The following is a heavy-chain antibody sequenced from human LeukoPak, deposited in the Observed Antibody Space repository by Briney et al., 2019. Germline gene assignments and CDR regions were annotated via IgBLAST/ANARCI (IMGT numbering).Heavy chain of an antibody. J-gene: IGHJ5*02. D-gene: IGHD3-22*01. CDR3: ARGGGDYYDSSGYFFDP. V-gene: IGHV4-59*01. Sequence: PSETLSLTCTVSGVSIGSYYWSWIRQPPGKGLEWIGYIYYSGSTNYNPSLKSRVTISVDTSKNQFSLKLSSVTAADTAVYYCARGGGDYYDSSGYFFDPWGQGTLVTVSS. CDR2: IYYSGST. CDR1: GVSIGSYY.